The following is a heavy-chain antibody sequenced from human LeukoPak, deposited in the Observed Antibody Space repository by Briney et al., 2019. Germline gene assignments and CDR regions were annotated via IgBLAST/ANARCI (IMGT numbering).Heavy chain of an antibody. J-gene: IGHJ4*02. CDR3: ASTTYGGKLRVFLDPFDY. V-gene: IGHV3-48*03. D-gene: IGHD4-23*01. CDR2: ISSSGETI. Sequence: GGSLRLSCAASGFTFSSYEMNWVCQSPGKGLEWVSYISSSGETIYYADSVKGRFTISRDNAKNSLYLQMNSLRAEDTALYYCASTTYGGKLRVFLDPFDYWGQGTLVTVSS. CDR1: GFTFSSYE.